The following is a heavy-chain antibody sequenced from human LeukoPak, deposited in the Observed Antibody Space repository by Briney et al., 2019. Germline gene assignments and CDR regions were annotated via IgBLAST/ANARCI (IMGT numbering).Heavy chain of an antibody. CDR1: GFTFSSYG. CDR2: ISDSSSTI. J-gene: IGHJ4*02. V-gene: IGHV3-48*03. CDR3: ARWGATGYGDY. D-gene: IGHD3-9*01. Sequence: QPGGSLRLSCAASGFTFSSYGMNWVRQAPGKGLEWVSYISDSSSTIYYADSVKGRLTISRDNAKNSLHLQMNSLRAEDTAVYYCARWGATGYGDYWGQGTLVTVSS.